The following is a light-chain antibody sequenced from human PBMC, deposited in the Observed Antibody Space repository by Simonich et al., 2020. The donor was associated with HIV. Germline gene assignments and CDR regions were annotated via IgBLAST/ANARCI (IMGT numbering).Light chain of an antibody. J-gene: IGKJ5*01. CDR3: QQYYSTPLIT. CDR1: QSILSSSNNKNY. V-gene: IGKV4-1*01. CDR2: WAS. Sequence: DIVMTQSPDSLAVSLGERATINCKSSQSILSSSNNKNYLAWYQQKPGQPPNLLISWASTRESGVPDRFSGSGSGTDFTLTINSLQTEDVAIYYCQQYYSTPLITFGQGTRLEIK.